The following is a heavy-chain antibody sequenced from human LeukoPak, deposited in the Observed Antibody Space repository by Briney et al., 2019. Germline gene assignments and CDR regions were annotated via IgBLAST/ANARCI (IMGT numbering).Heavy chain of an antibody. V-gene: IGHV4-59*13. J-gene: IGHJ4*02. CDR3: ARGVPYGPSYEFFDY. CDR2: IYDSGST. CDR1: GVSITNYY. D-gene: IGHD3-10*01. Sequence: PSETLSLTCTVSGVSITNYYWSWLQQPPGKGLESIWYIYDSGSTNYNPSLKSRVTISLHTSKNQFSLKLNSVTAADTAVYYCARGVPYGPSYEFFDYWGQGTLVTVSS.